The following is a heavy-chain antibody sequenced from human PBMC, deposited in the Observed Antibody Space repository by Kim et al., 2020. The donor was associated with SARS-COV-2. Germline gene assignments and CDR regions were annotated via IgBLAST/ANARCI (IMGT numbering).Heavy chain of an antibody. J-gene: IGHJ4*02. D-gene: IGHD5-18*01. CDR2: INHSGRT. V-gene: IGHV4-34*01. Sequence: SETLSLTCAVYGGFFSGYYWSWIRQPPGKGLEWIGEINHSGRTNYNPSLKSRVTISVDTSKNQFSLKLSSVTAADTAVYYCARFLRYFPYYFVYWGQGTLVNVSS. CDR3: ARFLRYFPYYFVY. CDR1: GGFFSGYY.